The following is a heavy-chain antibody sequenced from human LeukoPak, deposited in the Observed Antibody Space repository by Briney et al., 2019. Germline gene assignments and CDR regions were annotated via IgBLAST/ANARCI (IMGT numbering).Heavy chain of an antibody. Sequence: KSGGSLRLSCAASGFTFSDYYMSWIRQAPGKGLEGVSYISSSNSYTNYADSVKGRFYADSVKGRFTISRDNAKNSLYLQMNSLRAEDTAVYYCASLTYYFDSSGYYPGYFQHWGQGTLVTVSS. J-gene: IGHJ1*01. CDR1: GFTFSDYY. V-gene: IGHV3-11*03. CDR3: ASLTYYFDSSGYYPGYFQH. CDR2: ISSSNSYT. D-gene: IGHD3-22*01.